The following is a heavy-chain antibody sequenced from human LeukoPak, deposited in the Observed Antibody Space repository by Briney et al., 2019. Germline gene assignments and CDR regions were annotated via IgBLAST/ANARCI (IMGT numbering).Heavy chain of an antibody. D-gene: IGHD6-19*01. CDR2: ISAYNGNT. Sequence: ASVKVSCKASGYTFTSYGISWVRQAPGQGLEWMGWISAYNGNTNYAQKLQGRVTITTDTSTSTAYMELRSLRSDDTAVYYCARLYSSGWSNWFDPWGQGTLVTVSS. CDR3: ARLYSSGWSNWFDP. J-gene: IGHJ5*02. V-gene: IGHV1-18*01. CDR1: GYTFTSYG.